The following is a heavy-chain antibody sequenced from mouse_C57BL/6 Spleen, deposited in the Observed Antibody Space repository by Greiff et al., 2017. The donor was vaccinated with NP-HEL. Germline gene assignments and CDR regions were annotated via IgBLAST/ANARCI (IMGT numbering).Heavy chain of an antibody. J-gene: IGHJ2*01. V-gene: IGHV1-69*01. Sequence: QVQLQQSGAELVMPGASVKLSCKASGYTFTSYWMHWVKQRPGQGLEWIGEIDPSDSYTNYNQKLKGKSTLTVDKCSSTAYMQLSSLTSEDSAVYYCARWGGSSPEYYFDYWGQGTTLTVSS. CDR2: IDPSDSYT. CDR3: ARWGGSSPEYYFDY. D-gene: IGHD1-1*01. CDR1: GYTFTSYW.